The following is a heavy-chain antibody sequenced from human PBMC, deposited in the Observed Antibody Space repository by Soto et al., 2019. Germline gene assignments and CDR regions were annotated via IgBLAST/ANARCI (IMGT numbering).Heavy chain of an antibody. J-gene: IGHJ6*03. CDR3: ASGNWNAGVMDV. Sequence: ASVKVSCKASGYTFISHDINWVRQATGHGLEWMGWMNPNSGYTGYAQRFQGRVTMTRNTSISTAYIELSSLRSEDTAVYYCASGNWNAGVMDVWGKGTTVTVSS. V-gene: IGHV1-8*01. CDR2: MNPNSGYT. CDR1: GYTFISHD. D-gene: IGHD1-1*01.